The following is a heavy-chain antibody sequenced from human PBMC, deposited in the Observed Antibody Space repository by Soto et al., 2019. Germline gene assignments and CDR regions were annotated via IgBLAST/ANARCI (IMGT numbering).Heavy chain of an antibody. CDR3: ATYPPDSSGYFLLY. D-gene: IGHD3-22*01. Sequence: QVQLQESGPGLVKPSGTLSLTCAVSGGSISTSNWWTWVRQPPGKGLEWIGEIYHSGSTNYNPSLKSRVTRSLDKSKDQFSLSLTSVTAADTAMYYCATYPPDSSGYFLLYWGQGTLITVSS. V-gene: IGHV4-4*02. CDR1: GGSISTSNW. J-gene: IGHJ4*02. CDR2: IYHSGST.